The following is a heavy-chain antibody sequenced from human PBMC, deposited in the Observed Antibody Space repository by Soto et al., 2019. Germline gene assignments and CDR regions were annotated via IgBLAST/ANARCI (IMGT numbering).Heavy chain of an antibody. CDR2: INTGNGDS. V-gene: IGHV1-3*04. CDR1: GYVFTSFA. J-gene: IGHJ4*02. CDR3: ARSKTIVMPGFHH. D-gene: IGHD2-21*01. Sequence: ASVKVSCKTSGYVFTSFAIHWMRQAPGQGPEWMGWINTGNGDSKYSEKFQDRVTVTRDTSATTAYMELSSLRSEDTAVYYCARSKTIVMPGFHHWGQGTLVTVSS.